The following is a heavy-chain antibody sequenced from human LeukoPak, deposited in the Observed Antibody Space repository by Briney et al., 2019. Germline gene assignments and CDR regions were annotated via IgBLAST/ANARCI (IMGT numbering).Heavy chain of an antibody. CDR3: ARDGSYYDFDL. Sequence: ASVKVSCKASGYTFTGYYMHWVRQAPGQGLEWMGRINPNSGGTNYAQKFQGRVAVTRDTSTRTVYMDLSSLRSEDTAVYYCARDGSYYDFDLWGQGTLVTVSS. CDR2: INPNSGGT. D-gene: IGHD3-10*01. CDR1: GYTFTGYY. V-gene: IGHV1-2*06. J-gene: IGHJ4*02.